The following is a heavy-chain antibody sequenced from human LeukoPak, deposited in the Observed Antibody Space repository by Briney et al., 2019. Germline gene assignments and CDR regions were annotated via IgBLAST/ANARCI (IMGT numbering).Heavy chain of an antibody. D-gene: IGHD6-19*01. J-gene: IGHJ4*02. V-gene: IGHV1-18*01. CDR1: GYTFTSYG. CDR2: ISAYNGNT. Sequence: ASVKVSCKASGYTFTSYGISWVRQAPGQGLEWMGWISAYNGNTNYAQKLQGRVTMTRDMSTSTVYMELSSLRSEDTAVYYCASPGYSSGWPLDYWGQGTLVTVSS. CDR3: ASPGYSSGWPLDY.